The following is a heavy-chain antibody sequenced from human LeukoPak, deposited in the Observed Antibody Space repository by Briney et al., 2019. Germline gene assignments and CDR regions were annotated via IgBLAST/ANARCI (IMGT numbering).Heavy chain of an antibody. J-gene: IGHJ6*02. D-gene: IGHD3-22*01. CDR1: GGSFSGYY. CDR3: ARYYYDSSGYLYYYGMDV. CDR2: INHSGST. V-gene: IGHV4-34*01. Sequence: SETLSLTCAVYGGSFSGYYWSWIRQPPGKGLEWIGEINHSGSTNYNPSLKSRVTISVDTSKNQFSLRLSSVTAADTAVYYCARYYYDSSGYLYYYGMDVWGQGTTVTVSS.